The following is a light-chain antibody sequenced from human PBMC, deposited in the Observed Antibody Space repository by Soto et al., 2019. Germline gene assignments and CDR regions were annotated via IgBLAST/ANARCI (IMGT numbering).Light chain of an antibody. Sequence: EIVLTQSPGTLSLSPGERATLSCRASQSVSSSSYLAWYQQKPGQAPRLLIYGASSRATGIPDRLSGSGSGKGFPLTISRLEPEDFEVFYCRQYGSSPSYTFGQGTKLEI. CDR3: RQYGSSPSYT. J-gene: IGKJ2*01. CDR2: GAS. V-gene: IGKV3-20*01. CDR1: QSVSSSSY.